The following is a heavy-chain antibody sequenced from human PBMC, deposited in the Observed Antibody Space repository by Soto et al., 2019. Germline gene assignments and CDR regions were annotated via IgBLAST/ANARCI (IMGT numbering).Heavy chain of an antibody. CDR1: GFTFSSYA. CDR2: ISGSGGST. V-gene: IGHV3-23*01. Sequence: GGSLRLSCAASGFTFSSYAMSWVRQAPGKGLEWVSAISGSGGSTYYADSAKGRFTISRDNSKNTLYLQMNSLRAEDTAVYYCAKSGASERGETYYFDYWGQGTLVTVSS. CDR3: AKSGASERGETYYFDY. J-gene: IGHJ4*02. D-gene: IGHD1-26*01.